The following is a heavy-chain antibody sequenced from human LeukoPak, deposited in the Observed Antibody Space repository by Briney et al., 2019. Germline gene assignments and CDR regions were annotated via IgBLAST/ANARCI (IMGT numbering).Heavy chain of an antibody. CDR1: GFTFSGFS. CDR3: ARAGSHWHYVY. D-gene: IGHD3-10*01. Sequence: GGSLRLSCAASGFTFSGFSMSWVRQSPTKGLEWVANIKQDGSERYYVDSVKGRFTISRDNAENSLSLQMNNLRVEDTAVYYCARAGSHWHYVYWGQGTVVTVSS. V-gene: IGHV3-7*01. CDR2: IKQDGSER. J-gene: IGHJ4*02.